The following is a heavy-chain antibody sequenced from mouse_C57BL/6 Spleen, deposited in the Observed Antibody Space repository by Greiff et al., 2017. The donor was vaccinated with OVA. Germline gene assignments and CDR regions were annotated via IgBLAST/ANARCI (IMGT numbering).Heavy chain of an antibody. J-gene: IGHJ1*03. CDR2: ISSGGDYI. V-gene: IGHV5-9-1*02. CDR1: GFTFSSYA. D-gene: IGHD1-1*01. CDR3: TRGAYYGSSPCWYFDV. Sequence: EVMLVESGEGLVKPGGSLKLSCAASGFTFSSYAMSWVRQTPEKRLEWVAYISSGGDYIYYADTVKGRFTISRDNARNTLYLQMSSLKSEDTAMYYCTRGAYYGSSPCWYFDVWGTGTTVTVSS.